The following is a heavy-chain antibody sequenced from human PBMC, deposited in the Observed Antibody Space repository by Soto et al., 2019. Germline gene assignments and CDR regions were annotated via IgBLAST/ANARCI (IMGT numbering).Heavy chain of an antibody. CDR2: ISGSGGST. CDR3: AKVLDKAMVGRDYYYYGMDV. V-gene: IGHV3-23*01. D-gene: IGHD5-18*01. CDR1: GFTFSSYA. Sequence: PGGSLRLSCAASGFTFSSYAMSWVRQAPGKGLEWVSAISGSGGSTYYADSVKGRFTISRDNSKNTLYLQMNSLRAEDTAVYYCAKVLDKAMVGRDYYYYGMDVWGQGTTVTVSS. J-gene: IGHJ6*02.